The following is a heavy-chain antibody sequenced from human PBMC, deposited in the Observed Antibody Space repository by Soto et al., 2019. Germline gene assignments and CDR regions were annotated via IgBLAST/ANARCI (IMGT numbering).Heavy chain of an antibody. CDR1: GFTFSDYY. D-gene: IGHD6-19*01. CDR3: TRNVMGSGWYWWDN. J-gene: IGHJ4*02. CDR2: ISSSGSTI. Sequence: GGSLRLSCAASGFTFSDYYMSWIRQAPGKGLEWVSSISSSGSTIYYADSVKGRFTFSRDNAKNSLSLQMNSLRAEDTAVYYYTRNVMGSGWYWWDNWGQGTLVTVSS. V-gene: IGHV3-11*01.